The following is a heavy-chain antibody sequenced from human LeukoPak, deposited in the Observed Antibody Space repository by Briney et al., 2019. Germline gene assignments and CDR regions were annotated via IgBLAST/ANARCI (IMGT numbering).Heavy chain of an antibody. CDR1: GGSISSGSYY. J-gene: IGHJ4*02. Sequence: SETLSLTCTVSGGSISSGSYYWSWIRQPAGKGLEWIGRIYTSGSTNYNPSLKSRVTISLDTSKNQFSLKLSSVTATDTAVYYCANSIDFDYGDYYFDYWGQGALVTISS. CDR2: IYTSGST. D-gene: IGHD4-17*01. V-gene: IGHV4-61*02. CDR3: ANSIDFDYGDYYFDY.